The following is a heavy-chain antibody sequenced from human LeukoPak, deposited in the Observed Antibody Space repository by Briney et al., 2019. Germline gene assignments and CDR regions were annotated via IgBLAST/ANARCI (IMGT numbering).Heavy chain of an antibody. CDR3: ARKHSSSWSFDY. CDR2: IYYTGST. V-gene: IGHV4-59*08. CDR1: GGSISSYY. J-gene: IGHJ4*02. Sequence: ETXSLTCTVSGGSISSYYWSWIRQXPGKGLEWIGYIYYTGSTDYNPSLKSRVTISIDTSKNQFSLKLISMTDADTAVYYCARKHSSSWSFDYWGQGTLVTVSS. D-gene: IGHD6-13*01.